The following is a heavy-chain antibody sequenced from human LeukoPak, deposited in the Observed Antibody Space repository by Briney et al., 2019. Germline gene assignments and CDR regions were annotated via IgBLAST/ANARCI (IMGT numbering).Heavy chain of an antibody. CDR3: ARDPSGYFNY. J-gene: IGHJ4*02. CDR2: IYYSGDT. D-gene: IGHD3-22*01. V-gene: IGHV4-61*01. Sequence: SETLSLTCTVSGGSVSSGNYYWSWIQQPPGKGLEWIGYIYYSGDTNYNPSLKGRVTISVDTSKNQVSLKLSSVTAADTAVYYCARDPSGYFNYWGQGTLVTVSS. CDR1: GGSVSSGNYY.